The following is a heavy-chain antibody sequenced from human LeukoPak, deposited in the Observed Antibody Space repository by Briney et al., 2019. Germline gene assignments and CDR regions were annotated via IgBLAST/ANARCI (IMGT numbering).Heavy chain of an antibody. CDR2: ISYDGSNK. V-gene: IGHV3-30*03. CDR3: AGGRVVPAAIWAATYYFDY. D-gene: IGHD2-2*01. J-gene: IGHJ4*02. Sequence: PGRSLRLSCAASGFTFSSYGMHWVRQAPGKGLEWVAVISYDGSNKYYADSVKGRFTISRDNSKNTLYLQMNSLRAEDTAVYYCAGGRVVPAAIWAATYYFDYWGQGTLVTVSS. CDR1: GFTFSSYG.